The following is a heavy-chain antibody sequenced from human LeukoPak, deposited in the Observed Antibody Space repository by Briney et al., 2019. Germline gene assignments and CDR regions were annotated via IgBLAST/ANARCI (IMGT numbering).Heavy chain of an antibody. CDR1: RYSFTNYW. D-gene: IGHD3-10*01. CDR2: INPGDSDT. CDR3: AIPGWFGDGAEYFQH. V-gene: IGHV5-51*01. Sequence: GESLKISWKGSRYSFTNYWIGWLRQVPGKGLEGMGIINPGDSDTRYSPSFQGQVTISADKTIYTAFLQWSSLKASDTAMYYCAIPGWFGDGAEYFQHWGQGTLVTVSS. J-gene: IGHJ1*01.